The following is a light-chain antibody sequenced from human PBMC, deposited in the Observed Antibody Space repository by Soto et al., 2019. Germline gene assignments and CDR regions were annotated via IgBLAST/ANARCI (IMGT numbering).Light chain of an antibody. CDR3: QQFYSTPRT. V-gene: IGKV1-39*01. Sequence: DIQMTQSPSSLSASVGDRVTITCRASQSISTSLNWYQQRPGEAPNLLIYAASTLQSGVPSRFSGSGSGTDFALTITSLQPGDFATYYCQQFYSTPRTFGQGTKVEI. CDR1: QSISTS. CDR2: AAS. J-gene: IGKJ1*01.